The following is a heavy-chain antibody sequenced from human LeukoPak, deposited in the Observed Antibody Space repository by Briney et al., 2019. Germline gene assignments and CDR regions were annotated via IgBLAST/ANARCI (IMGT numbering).Heavy chain of an antibody. Sequence: GGSLRLSCAASGFAFRSYAMSWVRQAPGKGLEWVSTISDGGDSTYFADPVKGRFTISRDNSKNTLYLQMNSLRAEDTAVYYCAKGSYSSGWYESDYWGQGTLVTVSS. CDR1: GFAFRSYA. D-gene: IGHD6-19*01. V-gene: IGHV3-23*01. CDR3: AKGSYSSGWYESDY. J-gene: IGHJ4*02. CDR2: ISDGGDST.